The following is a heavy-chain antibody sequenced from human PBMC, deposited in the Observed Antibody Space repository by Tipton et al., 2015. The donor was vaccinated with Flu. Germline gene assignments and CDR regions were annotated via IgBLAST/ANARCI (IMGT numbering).Heavy chain of an antibody. V-gene: IGHV4-38-2*01. J-gene: IGHJ4*02. CDR3: ARGSWEHLCIDY. D-gene: IGHD5-18*01. CDR1: GYSITRRYY. CDR2: ISYNGRT. Sequence: GLVKPSETLSLTCVVSGYSITRRYYWAWFRQPPGKGPEWIGSISYNGRTWYIPSLKSRVAISADTSRNQFSLKLSSVTAADTAVYYCARGSWEHLCIDYWGQGTLITVSS.